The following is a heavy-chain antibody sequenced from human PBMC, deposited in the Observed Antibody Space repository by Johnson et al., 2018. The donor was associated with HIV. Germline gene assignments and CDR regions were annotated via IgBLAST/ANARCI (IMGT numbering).Heavy chain of an antibody. CDR2: ISYDGSNK. D-gene: IGHD2-21*01. J-gene: IGHJ3*02. Sequence: QMLLVESGGGVVRPGRSLRLSCAASGFTFSSYAMHWVRQAPGKGLEWVAVISYDGSNKYYADSVKGRFTISRDNSKNTLYLQMNSLRAEDTAVYYCASLAYCGGECYRTYHDAFHIWGQGTMVTVSS. CDR3: ASLAYCGGECYRTYHDAFHI. CDR1: GFTFSSYA. V-gene: IGHV3-30-3*01.